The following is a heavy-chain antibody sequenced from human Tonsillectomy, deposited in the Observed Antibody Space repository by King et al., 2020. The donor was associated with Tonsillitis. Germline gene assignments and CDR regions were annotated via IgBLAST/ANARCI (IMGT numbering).Heavy chain of an antibody. J-gene: IGHJ4*02. CDR1: GFTFSSYW. V-gene: IGHV3-74*01. CDR2: INSNGSSP. Sequence: VQLVESGGGLVQPGGSLRLSCAASGFTFSSYWMHWVRQAPGKGLVWVSRINSNGSSPSYAESVKGRFTISRDNAKNTLYLQMNSLRAEDTAVYYCAREGYFEEFDYWGQGTLVTVSS. CDR3: AREGYFEEFDY. D-gene: IGHD3-9*01.